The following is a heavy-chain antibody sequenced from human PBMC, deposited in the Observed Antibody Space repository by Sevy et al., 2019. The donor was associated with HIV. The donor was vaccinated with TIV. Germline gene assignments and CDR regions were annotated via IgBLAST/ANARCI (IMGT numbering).Heavy chain of an antibody. CDR3: AREAGGQYYDFWSGYYTRYFDY. Sequence: ASVKVSCKASGYTFTSYGISWVRQAPGQGLEWMGWISAYNGNTNYAQTLQGRVTMTTDTSTSTAYMELRSLRSDDTAVYYCAREAGGQYYDFWSGYYTRYFDYWGQGTLVTVSS. CDR1: GYTFTSYG. V-gene: IGHV1-18*01. J-gene: IGHJ4*02. D-gene: IGHD3-3*01. CDR2: ISAYNGNT.